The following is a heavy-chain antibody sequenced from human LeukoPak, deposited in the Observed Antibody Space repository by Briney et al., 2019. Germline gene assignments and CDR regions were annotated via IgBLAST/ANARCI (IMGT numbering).Heavy chain of an antibody. J-gene: IGHJ6*02. CDR1: GFTFSVHG. CDR2: IGSSSSDI. Sequence: GGSLRLSCVASGFTFSVHGMSWVRQAPGKGLEWISYIGSSSSDIYNADSVKGRFTSSRDNAKNSLYLQMNSLRAEDTALYYCARGKPVTGTPDYYSYGMDVWGQGTMVTVSS. V-gene: IGHV3-21*05. CDR3: ARGKPVTGTPDYYSYGMDV. D-gene: IGHD1-20*01.